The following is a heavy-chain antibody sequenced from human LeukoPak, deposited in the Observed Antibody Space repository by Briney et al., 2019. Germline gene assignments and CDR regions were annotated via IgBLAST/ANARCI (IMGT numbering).Heavy chain of an antibody. J-gene: IGHJ6*02. V-gene: IGHV3-74*01. Sequence: GRSLRLSCVASGFTFSGHGMHWVRQAPGKGLVWVSRIKSDGSSTSYADSVKGRFTISRDNAKNTLYLQMNSLRAEDTAVYYCASFSEYVWGQGTTVTVSS. CDR1: GFTFSGHG. D-gene: IGHD1-14*01. CDR3: ASFSEYV. CDR2: IKSDGSST.